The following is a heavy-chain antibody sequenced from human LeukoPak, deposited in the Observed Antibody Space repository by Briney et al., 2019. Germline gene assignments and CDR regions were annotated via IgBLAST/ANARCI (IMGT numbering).Heavy chain of an antibody. Sequence: ASVKVSCKASGGTFSSYAISWVRQAPGQGLEWMGWINPNSGGTNYAQKFQGRVTMTRDTSISTAYMELSRLRSDDTAVYYCAREALRKFDPWGQGTLVTVSS. J-gene: IGHJ5*02. V-gene: IGHV1-2*02. D-gene: IGHD6-6*01. CDR3: AREALRKFDP. CDR2: INPNSGGT. CDR1: GGTFSSYA.